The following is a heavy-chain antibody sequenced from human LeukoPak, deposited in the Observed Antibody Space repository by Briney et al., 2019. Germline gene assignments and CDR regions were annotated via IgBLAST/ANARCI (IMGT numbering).Heavy chain of an antibody. Sequence: ASVKVSCKASGYTFTGYYMHWVRQAPGQGLEWMGWINPYSGGTNYAQKFQGRVTMTRDTSISTAYMELSRLRSDDTAVYYCAREMGIVVVPAAYNWFDPWGQGTLVTVSS. CDR1: GYTFTGYY. D-gene: IGHD2-2*03. V-gene: IGHV1-2*02. CDR2: INPYSGGT. CDR3: AREMGIVVVPAAYNWFDP. J-gene: IGHJ5*02.